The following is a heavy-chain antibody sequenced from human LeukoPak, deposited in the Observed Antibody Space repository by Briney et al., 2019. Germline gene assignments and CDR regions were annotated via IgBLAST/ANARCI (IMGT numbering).Heavy chain of an antibody. CDR1: GGSISSSSYY. D-gene: IGHD3-22*01. Sequence: SETLSLTCTVSGGSISSSSYYWGWIRQPPGTGLEWVGSIYHSGSTYYNPSLKSRVTISVDTSKNQFSLKLSSVTAADTAVYYCARAPTYYYDSSGYYWEYYFDYWGQGTLSPSPQ. V-gene: IGHV4-39*07. CDR3: ARAPTYYYDSSGYYWEYYFDY. CDR2: IYHSGST. J-gene: IGHJ4*02.